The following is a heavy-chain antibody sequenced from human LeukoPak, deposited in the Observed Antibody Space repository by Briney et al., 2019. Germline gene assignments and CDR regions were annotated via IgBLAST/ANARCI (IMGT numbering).Heavy chain of an antibody. CDR2: TSSRSVTI. CDR1: GFAFGSES. V-gene: IGHV3-48*04. Sequence: GGSLRLSCATSGFAFGSESMNWVRQAPGRGLEWISYTSSRSVTIYYADSVEGRFTISKDNAENTLYLQMNSLRVEDTAVYYCAREGVGYGYYGYMDVWGKGTTVTVSS. J-gene: IGHJ6*03. CDR3: AREGVGYGYYGYMDV. D-gene: IGHD3-3*01.